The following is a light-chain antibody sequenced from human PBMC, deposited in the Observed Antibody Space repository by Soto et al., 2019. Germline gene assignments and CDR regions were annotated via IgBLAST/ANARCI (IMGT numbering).Light chain of an antibody. V-gene: IGKV1-27*01. CDR1: QGISNY. J-gene: IGKJ1*01. Sequence: DIQMTQSPSSLSASVGDRVTITCRASQGISNYLAWYQQQPGQVPKLMIYVASTLQSGVASPFSGSGSGTDCTLTIISLQHEDVATYYCQKYNRPPWTFGQGTKVDIK. CDR2: VAS. CDR3: QKYNRPPWT.